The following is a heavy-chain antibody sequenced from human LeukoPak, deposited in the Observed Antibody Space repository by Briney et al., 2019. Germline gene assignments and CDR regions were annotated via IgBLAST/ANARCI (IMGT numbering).Heavy chain of an antibody. D-gene: IGHD1-14*01. CDR3: ARDGVAGRYNWFDP. V-gene: IGHV1-69*13. CDR2: IIPIFGTA. J-gene: IGHJ5*02. Sequence: SVTVSCTASGGTFSSYAISWVRQAPGQGLEWMGGIIPIFGTANYAQKFQGRVTITADESTSTAYMELSSLRSEDTAVYYCARDGVAGRYNWFDPWGQGTLVTVSS. CDR1: GGTFSSYA.